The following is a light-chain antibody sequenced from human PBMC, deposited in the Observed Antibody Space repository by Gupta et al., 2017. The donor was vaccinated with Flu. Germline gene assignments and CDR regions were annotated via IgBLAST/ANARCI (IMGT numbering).Light chain of an antibody. Sequence: QQNPGQAPRSLIYSTSNSPSWTPARFAGSLLGGKAALTXLXVQPEDXAEYYCLLYYGDSKRVFGGGTKLTVL. CDR3: LLYYGDSKRV. V-gene: IGLV7-43*01. CDR2: STS. J-gene: IGLJ3*02.